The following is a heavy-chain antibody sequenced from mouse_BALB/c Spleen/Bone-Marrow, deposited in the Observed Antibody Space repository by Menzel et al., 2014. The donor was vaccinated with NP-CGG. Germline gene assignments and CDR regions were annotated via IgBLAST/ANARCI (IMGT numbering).Heavy chain of an antibody. J-gene: IGHJ3*01. CDR3: ARDVGYGNCFSY. D-gene: IGHD2-10*02. CDR1: GFTFSAFY. V-gene: IGHV7-1*02. CDR2: SRNKAKDYTT. Sequence: EVQGVESGGGLVQPGGSLRLSCATSGFTFSAFYMEWVRQPPGKRLEWIAASRNKAKDYTTEYSASVKGRFIVSRDTPQSILCLQVNALRAEDTAIYYCARDVGYGNCFSYWGQETLVTVSA.